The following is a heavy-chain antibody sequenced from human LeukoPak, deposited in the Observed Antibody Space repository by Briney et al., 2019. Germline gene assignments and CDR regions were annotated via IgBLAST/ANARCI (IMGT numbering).Heavy chain of an antibody. CDR2: IYYSGST. J-gene: IGHJ3*02. V-gene: IGHV4-39*01. CDR3: ARPTSSSGAFDI. Sequence: SETLSLTCTVSGGSLSSSSYYWGWIRQPPGKGLEWIGSIYYSGSTYYNPSLKSRVTISVDTSKNQFSLKLSSVTAADTAVYYCARPTSSSGAFDIWGQGTMVTVSS. CDR1: GGSLSSSSYY. D-gene: IGHD6-6*01.